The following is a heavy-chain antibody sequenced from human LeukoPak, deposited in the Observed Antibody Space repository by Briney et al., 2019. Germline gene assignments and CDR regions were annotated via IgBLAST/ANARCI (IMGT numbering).Heavy chain of an antibody. CDR1: VGPVNSGNYY. J-gene: IGHJ5*02. CDR2: IYYSGST. CDR3: ARGRVRFDP. V-gene: IGHV4-61*01. D-gene: IGHD3-10*01. Sequence: SETLSLTCTVSVGPVNSGNYYWSWIRQPPGKGLEWIGYIYYSGSTNYNPSLKSRVTISVDTSKNQFSLKLSSVTAADTAVYYCARGRVRFDPWGQGTLVTVSS.